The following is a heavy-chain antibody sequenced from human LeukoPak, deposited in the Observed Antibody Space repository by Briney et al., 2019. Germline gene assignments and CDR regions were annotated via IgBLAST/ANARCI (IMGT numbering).Heavy chain of an antibody. D-gene: IGHD3-9*01. Sequence: SGTLSLTCAVYGGSFSGYYWSWIRQPPGKGLEWIGEINHSGSTNYNPSLKSRVTISVDTSKNQFSLKLSSVAAADTAVYYCARWVRYFDWLPYDAFDIWGQGTMVTVSS. CDR1: GGSFSGYY. CDR2: INHSGST. J-gene: IGHJ3*02. V-gene: IGHV4-34*01. CDR3: ARWVRYFDWLPYDAFDI.